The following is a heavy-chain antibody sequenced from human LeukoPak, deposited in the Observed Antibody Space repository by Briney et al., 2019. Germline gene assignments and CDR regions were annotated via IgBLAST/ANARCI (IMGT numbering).Heavy chain of an antibody. CDR2: IYYSGST. V-gene: IGHV4-31*03. Sequence: SETLSLTCTVSGGSISSGGYYWSWIRQHPGKGLEWIGYIYYSGSTYYNPSLKSRVTISVDTSKNQLSLKLSSVTAADTAVYYCASSAMVTGWFDPWGQGTLVTVSS. J-gene: IGHJ5*02. CDR1: GGSISSGGYY. CDR3: ASSAMVTGWFDP. D-gene: IGHD5-18*01.